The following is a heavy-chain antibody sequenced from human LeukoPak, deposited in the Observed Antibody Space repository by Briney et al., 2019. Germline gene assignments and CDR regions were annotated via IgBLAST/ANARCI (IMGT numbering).Heavy chain of an antibody. CDR3: ARDPPTGQYYYDSSGRDTFDY. V-gene: IGHV3-48*04. CDR1: GFTFSSYS. J-gene: IGHJ4*02. D-gene: IGHD3-22*01. Sequence: PGGSLRLSCAASGFTFSSYSMNWVRQAPGKGLEWVSYISSSSSTIYYADSVKGRFTISRDNAKNSLYLQMHSLRAEDTAVYYCARDPPTGQYYYDSSGRDTFDYWGQGTLVTVSS. CDR2: ISSSSSTI.